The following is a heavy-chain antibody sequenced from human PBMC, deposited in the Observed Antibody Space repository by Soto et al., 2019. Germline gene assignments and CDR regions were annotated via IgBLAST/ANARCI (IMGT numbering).Heavy chain of an antibody. Sequence: RTCAVSGGSISSYYWSWFRQPPGKGPEWMGYIYYSGSTNYNSSLKSRVTISVDTTKNQFSLKLSPVTAANTPLYYCAREWVWEFWSGSPNGMDVWGQGTTVTVSS. V-gene: IGHV4-59*01. J-gene: IGHJ6*02. CDR1: GGSISSYY. CDR2: IYYSGST. D-gene: IGHD3-3*01. CDR3: AREWVWEFWSGSPNGMDV.